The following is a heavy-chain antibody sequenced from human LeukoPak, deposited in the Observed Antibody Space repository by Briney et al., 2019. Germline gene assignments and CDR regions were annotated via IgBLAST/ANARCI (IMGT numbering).Heavy chain of an antibody. CDR2: INHSGGT. CDR1: GGSFSGYY. CDR3: ARGKNYYGSAEDNWFDP. V-gene: IGHV4-34*01. J-gene: IGHJ5*02. D-gene: IGHD3-10*01. Sequence: PSETLSLTCAVYGGSFSGYYWSWIRQPPGKGLEWIGEINHSGGTNYNPSLKSRVTISVDTSKNQFSLKLSSVTAADTAVYYCARGKNYYGSAEDNWFDPWGQGTLVTVSS.